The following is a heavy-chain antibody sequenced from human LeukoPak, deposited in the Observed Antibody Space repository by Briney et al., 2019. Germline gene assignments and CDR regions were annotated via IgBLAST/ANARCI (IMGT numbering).Heavy chain of an antibody. CDR1: GGSISSGGYS. J-gene: IGHJ4*02. CDR3: ARLRAIYYDSSGYHFDY. Sequence: PSQTLSLTCAVSGGSISSGGYSWSWIRQPPGKGLEWIGYIYHSGSTYYNPSLKSRVTISVDTSKNQFSLKLSSVTAADTAVYYCARLRAIYYDSSGYHFDYWGQGTLVTVSS. D-gene: IGHD3-22*01. V-gene: IGHV4-30-2*01. CDR2: IYHSGST.